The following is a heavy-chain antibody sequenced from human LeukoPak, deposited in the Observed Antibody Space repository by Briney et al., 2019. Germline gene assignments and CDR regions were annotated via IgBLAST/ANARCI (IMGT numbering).Heavy chain of an antibody. Sequence: PGGSLRLSCAASGLTFGAYWMYWVRQAPGKGLEWVSIISGSGGVTYYADSVKGRFTISRDNSKNTLYLQMNSLRAEDTAVYYCARLVGFSFTDPFDYWGQGTLVTVSS. J-gene: IGHJ4*02. CDR2: ISGSGGVT. CDR1: GLTFGAYW. V-gene: IGHV3-23*01. CDR3: ARLVGFSFTDPFDY. D-gene: IGHD3-3*02.